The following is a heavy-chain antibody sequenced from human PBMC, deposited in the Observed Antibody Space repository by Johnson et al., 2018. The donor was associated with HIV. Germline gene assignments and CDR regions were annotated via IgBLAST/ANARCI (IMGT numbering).Heavy chain of an antibody. CDR1: GFTFSSYW. J-gene: IGHJ3*02. Sequence: VQLVESGGGLVRPGGSLRLSCAPSGFTFSSYWMSWVRQAPGKGLEWVANIKQDGSEKYYVDSVKGRFTISRDNAKNSLYLQMNSLRAEDTAVYYCARDGGIAATDAFDIWGQGTMVTVSS. D-gene: IGHD6-13*01. CDR2: IKQDGSEK. V-gene: IGHV3-7*01. CDR3: ARDGGIAATDAFDI.